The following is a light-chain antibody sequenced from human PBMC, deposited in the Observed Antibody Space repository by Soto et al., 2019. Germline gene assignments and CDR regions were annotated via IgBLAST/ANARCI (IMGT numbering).Light chain of an antibody. J-gene: IGKJ4*01. Sequence: EIVMTQSPATLSVSPGERATLSCRASQSVYSRLAWYQQKPGQAPRLLIYGASTRATGVPARLSGSGSGTEFTLTISRLQSEDFAVYYCQQYNNWPLTFGGGTKVEIK. V-gene: IGKV3-15*01. CDR2: GAS. CDR3: QQYNNWPLT. CDR1: QSVYSR.